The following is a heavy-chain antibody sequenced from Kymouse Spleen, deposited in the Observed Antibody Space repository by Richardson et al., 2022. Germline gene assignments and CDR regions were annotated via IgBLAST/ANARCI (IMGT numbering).Heavy chain of an antibody. Sequence: QVQLVESGGGVVQPGRSLRLSCAASGFTFSSYGMHWVRQAPGKGLEWVAVISYDGSNKYYADSVKGRFTISRDNSKNTLYLQMNSLRAEDTAVYYCASEDYGDYVNYYYYGMDVWGQGTTVTVSS. CDR1: GFTFSSYG. CDR3: ASEDYGDYVNYYYYGMDV. V-gene: IGHV3-30*18. J-gene: IGHJ6*02. CDR2: ISYDGSNK. D-gene: IGHD4-17*01.